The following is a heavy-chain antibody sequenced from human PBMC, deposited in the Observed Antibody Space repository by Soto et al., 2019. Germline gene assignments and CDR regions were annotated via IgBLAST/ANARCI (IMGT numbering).Heavy chain of an antibody. CDR1: GGSFSGYY. Sequence: QVQLQQWGAGLLKPSETLSLTCAVYGGSFSGYYWSWIRQPPGKGLEWIGEINHSGSTNYNPSLKSRVTISVDTSKNQFSLKLSSVTAADTAVYYCARVSKRGKITGTTLIPWGQGTLVTVSS. CDR3: ARVSKRGKITGTTLIP. J-gene: IGHJ5*02. V-gene: IGHV4-34*01. CDR2: INHSGST. D-gene: IGHD1-20*01.